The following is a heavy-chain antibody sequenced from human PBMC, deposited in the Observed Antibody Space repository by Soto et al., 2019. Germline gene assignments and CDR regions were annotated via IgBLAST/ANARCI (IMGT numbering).Heavy chain of an antibody. D-gene: IGHD5-12*01. Sequence: SETLSLTCTVSGGSISSSSHHWGWIRQPPGKGMEWIGSIYHSGTTYYNPPLKSRVTISRDNAKNSLYLQMNSLRAEDTAVYYCASTRRDGYNNYYYYYGMDVWGQGTTVTVSS. V-gene: IGHV4-39*01. CDR3: ASTRRDGYNNYYYYYGMDV. CDR1: GGSISSSSHH. CDR2: IYHSGTT. J-gene: IGHJ6*02.